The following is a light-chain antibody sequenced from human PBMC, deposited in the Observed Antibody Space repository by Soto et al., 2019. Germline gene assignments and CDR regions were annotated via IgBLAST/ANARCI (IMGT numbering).Light chain of an antibody. Sequence: DIQMTQSPSSLSAFVGDRVTITCRASQGIGNYLVWYQQKPGKVPKVLLYAASSLQSGVTSRFSGSGSETEFTRTISSLQPEDVATYYDQQSSSTPFTFGPGTKVDIK. V-gene: IGKV1-27*01. CDR3: QQSSSTPFT. CDR1: QGIGNY. J-gene: IGKJ3*01. CDR2: AAS.